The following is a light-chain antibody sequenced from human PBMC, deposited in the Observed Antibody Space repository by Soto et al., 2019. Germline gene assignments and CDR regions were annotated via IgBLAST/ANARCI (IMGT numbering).Light chain of an antibody. CDR1: QNIHNH. J-gene: IGKJ4*01. CDR2: DAI. V-gene: IGKV3-15*01. Sequence: VSQSPTTLSVSPGERVTLSCRASQNIHNHMSWFLQKPGQTPRLLIYDAIIRAADVPARFSGSWSGTEFTLTINSLQSEDFAVYYCQQYDVWPLTSGGGAKADI. CDR3: QQYDVWPLT.